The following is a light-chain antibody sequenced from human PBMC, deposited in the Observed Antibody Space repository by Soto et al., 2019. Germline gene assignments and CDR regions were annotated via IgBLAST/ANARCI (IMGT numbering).Light chain of an antibody. Sequence: QSVLTQPASVSWSLGQSITISCTRTSSDIGGYKYVSWYQQHPGKAPKLIIFEVSNRPSGVSDRFSGSNSGNTASLTISGLQAEDEADYYCTSYSRYRVLVFGGGTKVTVL. CDR3: TSYSRYRVLV. V-gene: IGLV2-14*01. CDR1: SSDIGGYKY. CDR2: EVS. J-gene: IGLJ3*02.